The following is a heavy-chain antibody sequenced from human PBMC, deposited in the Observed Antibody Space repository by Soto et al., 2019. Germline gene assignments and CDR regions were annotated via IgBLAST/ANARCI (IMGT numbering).Heavy chain of an antibody. CDR2: IYYSGNT. J-gene: IGHJ5*02. CDR1: GDSVTSGDYY. Sequence: QVQLQESGPGLVKPSQTLSLTCTVSGDSVTSGDYYWSWIRQPPGKGLEWIGYIYYSGNTYYNPSLRSRIAISIDTSKNQFSLKLTSVTAADTAVYYCARAQNAVTTDWFDPWGQGTLVTVSS. D-gene: IGHD5-18*01. V-gene: IGHV4-30-4*01. CDR3: ARAQNAVTTDWFDP.